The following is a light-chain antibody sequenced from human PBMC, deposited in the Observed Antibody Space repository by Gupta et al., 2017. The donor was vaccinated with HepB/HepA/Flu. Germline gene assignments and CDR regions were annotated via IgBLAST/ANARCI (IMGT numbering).Light chain of an antibody. CDR1: SGHSSYA. Sequence: QLVLTQSPSASASLGASVNLTYTLSSGHSSYAIAWHQQQPEKGPRYLTKLNSDGSHSKGDGIPDRFSGSSSGAERHLTISSLQSEDEADYHCQTWGTGIPGFGTGTKV. CDR2: LNSDGSH. J-gene: IGLJ1*01. CDR3: QTWGTGIPG. V-gene: IGLV4-69*02.